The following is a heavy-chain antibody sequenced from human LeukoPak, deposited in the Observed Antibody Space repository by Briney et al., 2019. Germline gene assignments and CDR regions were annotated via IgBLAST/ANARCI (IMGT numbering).Heavy chain of an antibody. D-gene: IGHD1-26*01. V-gene: IGHV4-39*01. CDR1: GGSIGSSSYY. Sequence: PSETLSLSCTVSGGSIGSSSYYWGWIRQSPGKGLEWIGSISYSGSTYYNPSLKSRVTISVDTSKNQFSLKLSSVTAADTAVYYCARPEVGATRGLHYWGQGTLVTVSS. J-gene: IGHJ4*02. CDR3: ARPEVGATRGLHY. CDR2: ISYSGST.